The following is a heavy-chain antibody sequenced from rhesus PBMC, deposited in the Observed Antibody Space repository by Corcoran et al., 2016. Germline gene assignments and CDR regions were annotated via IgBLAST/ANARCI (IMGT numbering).Heavy chain of an antibody. CDR2: IYGSGSST. CDR1: GGSLSSSY. CDR3: ARVTWIQHYYYGLDS. J-gene: IGHJ6*01. V-gene: IGHV4-169*01. Sequence: QLQLQESGPGLVKPSETLSVTCAVSGGSLSSSYRSVIRPAPGQGLEWIGYIYGSGSSTNYNPSLKSRVTLSVDTSKNQFSLKLSSVIAADTAVYYCARVTWIQHYYYGLDSWGQGVVVTVSS. D-gene: IGHD5-12*01.